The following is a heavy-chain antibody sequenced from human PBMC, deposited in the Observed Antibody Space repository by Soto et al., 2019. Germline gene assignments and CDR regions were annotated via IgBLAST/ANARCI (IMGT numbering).Heavy chain of an antibody. CDR3: AKRRYYDFWSGDDWFDP. Sequence: GGSLRLSCAASGFTFSSYAMSWVRQAPGKGLEWVSAISGSGGSTYYADSVKGRFTISRDNSKNTLYLQMNSLRAEDTAVYYCAKRRYYDFWSGDDWFDPWGQGTLVTISS. CDR2: ISGSGGST. CDR1: GFTFSSYA. D-gene: IGHD3-3*01. V-gene: IGHV3-23*01. J-gene: IGHJ5*02.